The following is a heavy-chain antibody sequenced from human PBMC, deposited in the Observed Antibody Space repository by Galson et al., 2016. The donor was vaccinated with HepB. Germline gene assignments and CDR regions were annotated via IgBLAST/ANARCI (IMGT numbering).Heavy chain of an antibody. CDR2: IYYTGST. CDR3: ARDRRVYYDSSGYHA. D-gene: IGHD3-22*01. Sequence: SETLSLTCTVSGDSISSSSYYWGWIRQPPGKGLEWIGTIYYTGSTYYNPSLKSRLTISLDTPKNQFSLNLSSVTAADTAVCYCARDRRVYYDSSGYHAWGQGTLVTVSS. CDR1: GDSISSSSYY. J-gene: IGHJ4*02. V-gene: IGHV4-39*07.